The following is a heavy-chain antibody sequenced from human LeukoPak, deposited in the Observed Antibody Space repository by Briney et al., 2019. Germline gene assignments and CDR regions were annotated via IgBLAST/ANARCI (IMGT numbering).Heavy chain of an antibody. Sequence: PSETLSLTCSVSGGSISSDYWTWVRQPPGKALEWIGYIYYSGSTNYNPSLKSRVTISLDTSKNQFSLKLSSVTAADTAVYYCARESPYDGAFDIWGQGTVVTVSS. J-gene: IGHJ3*02. CDR1: GGSISSDY. D-gene: IGHD5-12*01. V-gene: IGHV4-59*01. CDR2: IYYSGST. CDR3: ARESPYDGAFDI.